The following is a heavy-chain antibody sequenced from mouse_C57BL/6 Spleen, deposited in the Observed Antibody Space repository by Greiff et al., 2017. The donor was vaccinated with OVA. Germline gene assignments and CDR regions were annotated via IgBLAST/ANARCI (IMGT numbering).Heavy chain of an antibody. Sequence: EVQLQQSGPELVKPGASVKISCKASGYSFTGYYMNWVKQSPEKSIEWIGEINPSTGGTTYNQKFKAKATLTVDKSSSTAYMQLKSLTSEDSAVYYCARLPAMDYWGQGTSVTVSS. J-gene: IGHJ4*01. V-gene: IGHV1-42*01. CDR3: ARLPAMDY. CDR2: INPSTGGT. CDR1: GYSFTGYY.